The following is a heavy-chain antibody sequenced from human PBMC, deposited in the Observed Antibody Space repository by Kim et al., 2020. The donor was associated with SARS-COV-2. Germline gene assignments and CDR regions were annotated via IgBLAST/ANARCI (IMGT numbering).Heavy chain of an antibody. CDR2: ISDNEGT. J-gene: IGHJ4*02. CDR1: GRSISSYY. Sequence: SETLSLTCTVSGRSISSYYWTWIRQPPGKGLEWIGYISDNEGTNYNPSLESRVSMSVDTSKTQFSLKLNSVTAADTAVYYCATNQYISSWYFDYWGQGTLVTVSS. D-gene: IGHD6-13*01. V-gene: IGHV4-59*01. CDR3: ATNQYISSWYFDY.